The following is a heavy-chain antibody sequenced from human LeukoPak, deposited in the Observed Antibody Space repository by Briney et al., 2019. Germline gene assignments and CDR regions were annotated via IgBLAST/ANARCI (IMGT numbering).Heavy chain of an antibody. CDR3: ARHGGSGNSATFSPFDS. V-gene: IGHV3-64*01. CDR1: GFTFSSYA. Sequence: GGSLRLSCAASGFTFSSYAMHWVRQAPGKGLEYVSAISSNGGSTYYANSVKGRFTISRDNSKNTLYLQMGSLRAEDTAVYYCARHGGSGNSATFSPFDSWGQGTLVTVSS. J-gene: IGHJ4*02. CDR2: ISSNGGST. D-gene: IGHD4-23*01.